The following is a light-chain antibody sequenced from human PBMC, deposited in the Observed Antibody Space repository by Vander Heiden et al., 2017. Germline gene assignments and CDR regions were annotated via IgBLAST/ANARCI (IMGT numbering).Light chain of an antibody. J-gene: IGKJ5*01. CDR3: QQDRELIS. CDR1: QDIGTF. CDR2: DSS. Sequence: DIQMTQSPSSLSASVGDRVTITCQARQDIGTFLNWYQHKPGKAPRLLIYDSSTLVSGVPSRFSGSGSETDFTFTISSLQPDDVAKYYCQQDRELISFGQGTRLEIK. V-gene: IGKV1-33*01.